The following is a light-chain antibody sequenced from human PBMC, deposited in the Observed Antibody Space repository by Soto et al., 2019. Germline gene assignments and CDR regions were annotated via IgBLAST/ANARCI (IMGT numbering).Light chain of an antibody. CDR3: QHYNSYSEA. J-gene: IGKJ1*01. V-gene: IGKV1-5*03. CDR1: QSIRTW. Sequence: QVTQVPSYLSASVGDSVTITCRASQSIRTWLAWYQQKPGSAPKLLIYKASTLDSGVPSRFSGNGSGTDFALTINNVQPEDFATYYCQHYNSYSEAFGQGTKVDIK. CDR2: KAS.